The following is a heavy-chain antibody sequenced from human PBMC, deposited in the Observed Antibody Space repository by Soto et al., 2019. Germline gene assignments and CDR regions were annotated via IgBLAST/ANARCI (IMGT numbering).Heavy chain of an antibody. V-gene: IGHV6-1*01. J-gene: IGHJ4*02. CDR2: TYYRSKWYN. CDR1: GDSVSSNSAA. D-gene: IGHD5-12*01. CDR3: ARGSLSGYEMGGYFDY. Sequence: SQTLSLTCAISGDSVSSNSAAWNWIRQSPSRGLEWLGRTYYRSKWYNDYAVSVKSRITINPDTSKNQFSLQLNSVTPEDTAVYYCARGSLSGYEMGGYFDYWGQGTLVTVSS.